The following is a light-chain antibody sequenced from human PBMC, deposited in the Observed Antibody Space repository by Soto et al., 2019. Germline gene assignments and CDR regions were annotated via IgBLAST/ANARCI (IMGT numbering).Light chain of an antibody. CDR1: RTINTY. CDR2: GAS. Sequence: DVRMTQSPSSLSASVGDTITITCRASRTINTYLNWFQQKPGEPPRLLIYGASTLHDGVPSRFSGSGSGADFTLTISGLQPEDFAVYYCQQRSNWPPVFGGGTKVEIK. CDR3: QQRSNWPPV. J-gene: IGKJ4*01. V-gene: IGKV1-39*01.